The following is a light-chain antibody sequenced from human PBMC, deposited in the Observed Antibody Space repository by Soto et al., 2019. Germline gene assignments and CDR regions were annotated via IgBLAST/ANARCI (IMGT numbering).Light chain of an antibody. CDR1: SSDVGGHNY. CDR2: EVT. V-gene: IGLV2-14*01. J-gene: IGLJ2*01. CDR3: SAYTSSTALDVV. Sequence: QSALTQPASVSGSPGQSITISCTGTSSDVGGHNYVSWYQQHPGTAPKLMIYEVTNRPSGVSNRFSGSKSGNTASLSISGLQAEDEADYYCSAYTSSTALDVVFVGGTQLTVL.